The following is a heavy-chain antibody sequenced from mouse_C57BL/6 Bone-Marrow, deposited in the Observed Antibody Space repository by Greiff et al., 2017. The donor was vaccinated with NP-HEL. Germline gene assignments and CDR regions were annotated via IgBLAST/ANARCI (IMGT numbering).Heavy chain of an antibody. D-gene: IGHD1-2*01. J-gene: IGHJ1*03. CDR3: TTHYYGTYFDV. CDR1: GFNIKDDY. CDR2: IDPENGDT. Sequence: VQLQQSGAELVRPGASVKLSCTASGFNIKDDYMHWVKQRPEQGLEWIGWIDPENGDTEYASKFQGKATITADTSSNTAYLQLSSLTSEDTAVYYCTTHYYGTYFDVWGTGTTVTVSS. V-gene: IGHV14-4*01.